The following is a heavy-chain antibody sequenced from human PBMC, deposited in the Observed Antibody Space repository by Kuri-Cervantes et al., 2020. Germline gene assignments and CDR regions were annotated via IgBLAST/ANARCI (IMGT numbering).Heavy chain of an antibody. J-gene: IGHJ4*02. CDR2: ISSSSSTI. Sequence: GESLKISCAASGFTFSSYSMNWVRQAPGKGLEWVSYISSSSSTIYYADSVKGRFTISRDNAKNSLYLQMNSLRDEDTAVYYCARGERWIQLWSYFDYWGQGTLVTVSS. V-gene: IGHV3-48*02. CDR1: GFTFSSYS. CDR3: ARGERWIQLWSYFDY. D-gene: IGHD5-18*01.